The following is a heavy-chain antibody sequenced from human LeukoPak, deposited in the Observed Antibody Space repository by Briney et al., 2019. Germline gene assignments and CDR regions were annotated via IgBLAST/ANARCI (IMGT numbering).Heavy chain of an antibody. J-gene: IGHJ3*02. D-gene: IGHD3-22*01. CDR1: GGSFSGYY. Sequence: SETLSLTCAVYGGSFSGYYWSWIRQPPGKGLEWIGEINHSGSTNYNPSLKSRVTISVDTSKNQFSLKLSSVTAADTAVYYCARGNGGYFSRDAFDIWGQGTMVTVSS. V-gene: IGHV4-34*01. CDR2: INHSGST. CDR3: ARGNGGYFSRDAFDI.